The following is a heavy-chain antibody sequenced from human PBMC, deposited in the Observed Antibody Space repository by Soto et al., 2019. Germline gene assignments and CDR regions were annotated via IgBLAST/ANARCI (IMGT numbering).Heavy chain of an antibody. V-gene: IGHV4-39*01. J-gene: IGHJ4*02. CDR2: IYYSGST. CDR3: ASRWGYSFDY. CDR1: GGSISSYY. D-gene: IGHD7-27*01. Sequence: QLQLQESGPGLVKPSETLSLTCTVSGGSISSYYWGWIRRPPGKGLEWIGSIYYSGSTYYNPSLTSRVTISAATSKNQFSLTLSSVTAADTAVYYCASRWGYSFDYWGQGTLVTVSS.